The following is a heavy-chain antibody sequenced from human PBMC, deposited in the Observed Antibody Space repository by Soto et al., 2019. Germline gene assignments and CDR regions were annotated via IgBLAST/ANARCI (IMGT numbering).Heavy chain of an antibody. CDR1: GGSFSSYT. J-gene: IGHJ3*02. D-gene: IGHD2-15*01. CDR2: IIPILGIA. Sequence: SVKVSCKASGGSFSSYTISWVRQAPGQGLEWMGRIIPILGIANYAQKFQGRVTITADKSTSTAYMELSSLRSEDTAMYYCASRAYCSGGSCYGAFDIWGQGTMVTVSS. CDR3: ASRAYCSGGSCYGAFDI. V-gene: IGHV1-69*02.